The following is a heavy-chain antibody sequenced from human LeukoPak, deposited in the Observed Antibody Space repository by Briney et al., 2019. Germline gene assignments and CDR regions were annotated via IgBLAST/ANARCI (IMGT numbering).Heavy chain of an antibody. J-gene: IGHJ4*02. V-gene: IGHV4-4*02. CDR3: VRANYFDY. CDR2: IYYSGST. CDR1: GGSIDSPNW. Sequence: PSETLSLTCTVSGGSIDSPNWWSWVRQPPGKGLEWIGDIYYSGSTNYNPSLKSRVTISVDTSTNQFSLKLTSVTAADTAVYYCVRANYFDYWGQGTLVTVSS.